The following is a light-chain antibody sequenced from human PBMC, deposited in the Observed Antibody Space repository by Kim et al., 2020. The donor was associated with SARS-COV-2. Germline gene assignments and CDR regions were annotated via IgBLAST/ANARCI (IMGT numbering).Light chain of an antibody. V-gene: IGLV3-19*01. J-gene: IGLJ2*01. CDR3: NSRDSSTNKLVV. CDR2: GKN. CDR1: SLKIYY. Sequence: SSELTQEPAVSVALGQTVRITCQGDSLKIYYATWYQQKAGQAPVLVIYGKNNRPSGIPDRFSGSSSGNTASLTITGAQAEDEADYYCNSRDSSTNKLVV.